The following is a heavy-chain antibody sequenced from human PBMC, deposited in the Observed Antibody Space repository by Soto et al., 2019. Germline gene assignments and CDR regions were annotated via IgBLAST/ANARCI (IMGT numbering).Heavy chain of an antibody. CDR1: GFTFSSYG. D-gene: IGHD1-26*01. CDR3: AKDPFAKSESYPGY. J-gene: IGHJ4*02. CDR2: ISYDGSNR. Sequence: ESGGGVVQPGRSLRLSCAASGFTFSSYGMHWVRQAPGEGLEWVAVISYDGSNRYYADSVKGRFTISRDNSKNTLYLQMNSLRPEDTAVYYCAKDPFAKSESYPGYWGQGTLVTVSS. V-gene: IGHV3-30*18.